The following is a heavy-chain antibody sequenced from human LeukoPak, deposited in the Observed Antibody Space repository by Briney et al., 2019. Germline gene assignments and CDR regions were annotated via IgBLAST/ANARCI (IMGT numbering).Heavy chain of an antibody. CDR1: GFTFGDYA. CDR2: IRSKAYGGTT. J-gene: IGHJ6*03. CDR3: TRAPEDIVVVPAAIDYYMDV. D-gene: IGHD2-2*01. V-gene: IGHV3-49*04. Sequence: PGGSLRLSCTASGFTFGDYAMSWVREAPGKGLEGVGVIRSKAYGGTTEYSASVKVRFTISRHDSKSIAYLQMNSLKTQDTAVYYCTRAPEDIVVVPAAIDYYMDVWGKGTTVTVSS.